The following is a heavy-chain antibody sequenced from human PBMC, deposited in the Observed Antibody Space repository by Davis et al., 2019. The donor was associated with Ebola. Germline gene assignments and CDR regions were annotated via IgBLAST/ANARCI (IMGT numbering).Heavy chain of an antibody. CDR3: ARVPLDCSSTSCHAFDI. CDR2: IYYSGST. CDR1: GGPISSYY. D-gene: IGHD2-2*01. V-gene: IGHV4-59*01. Sequence: PSETLSLTCTVSGGPISSYYWSWIRQPPGKGLEWIGYIYYSGSTNYNPSLKSRVTISVDTSKNQFSLKLSSVTAADTAVYYCARVPLDCSSTSCHAFDIWGQGTMVTVSS. J-gene: IGHJ3*02.